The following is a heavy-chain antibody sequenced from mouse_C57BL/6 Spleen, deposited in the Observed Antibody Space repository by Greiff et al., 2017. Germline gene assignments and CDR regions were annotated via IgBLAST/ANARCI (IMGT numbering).Heavy chain of an antibody. D-gene: IGHD1-1*01. CDR2: IDPETGGT. J-gene: IGHJ4*01. CDR3: TRNYGSWRAMDY. CDR1: GYTFTDYE. V-gene: IGHV1-15*01. Sequence: VKLQESGAELVRPGASVTLSCKASGYTFTDYEMHWVKQTPVHGLEWIGAIDPETGGTAYNQKFKGKAILTADKSSSTAYMELRSLTSEDSAVYYCTRNYGSWRAMDYWGQGTSVTVSS.